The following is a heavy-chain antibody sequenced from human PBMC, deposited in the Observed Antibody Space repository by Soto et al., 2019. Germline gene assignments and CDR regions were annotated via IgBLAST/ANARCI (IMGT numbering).Heavy chain of an antibody. V-gene: IGHV4-34*01. CDR3: ARVSPMVEGDYYYGSGKGHWFDP. J-gene: IGHJ5*02. Sequence: SETLSLTCAVYGGSFSGYYWSWIRQPPGKGLEWIGEINHSGSTNYNPSLKSRVTISVDTSKNQFSLKLRSVTAADTAVYYCARVSPMVEGDYYYGSGKGHWFDPWGQGTLVTVSS. CDR1: GGSFSGYY. D-gene: IGHD3-10*01. CDR2: INHSGST.